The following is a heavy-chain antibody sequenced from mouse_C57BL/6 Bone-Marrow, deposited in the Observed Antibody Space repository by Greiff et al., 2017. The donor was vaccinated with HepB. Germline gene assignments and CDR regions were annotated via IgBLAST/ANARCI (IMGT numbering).Heavy chain of an antibody. D-gene: IGHD2-3*01. Sequence: EVKLVESGGGLVKPGGSLKLSCAASGFTFSSYTMPWVRQTPGKRLEWVATISGGGGNTYYTDSVKGRVTITRDNTKNTLYLQMSSLRSEDTAVYYCARDDYYDFYYAMDYWGQGTTVTVSS. CDR1: GFTFSSYT. J-gene: IGHJ4*01. CDR3: ARDDYYDFYYAMDY. CDR2: ISGGGGNT. V-gene: IGHV5-9*04.